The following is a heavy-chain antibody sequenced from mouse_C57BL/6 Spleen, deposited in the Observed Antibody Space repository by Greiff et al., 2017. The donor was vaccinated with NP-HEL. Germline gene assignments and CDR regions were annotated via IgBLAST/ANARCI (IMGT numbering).Heavy chain of an antibody. Sequence: QVQLQQPGAELVKPGASVKMSCKASGYTFTSYWLTWVKQRPGQGLEWLGDIYPGSGSTNYNEKFKSKATLTVDTSYRTAYMQLSSLTSDVSAVYYCARKGLRHGYYFDYWGQGTTLTVSS. CDR1: GYTFTSYW. CDR2: IYPGSGST. D-gene: IGHD2-4*01. V-gene: IGHV1-55*01. J-gene: IGHJ2*01. CDR3: ARKGLRHGYYFDY.